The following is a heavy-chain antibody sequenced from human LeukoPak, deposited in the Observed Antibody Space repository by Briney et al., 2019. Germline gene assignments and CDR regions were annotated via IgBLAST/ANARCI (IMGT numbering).Heavy chain of an antibody. V-gene: IGHV1-8*01. CDR3: ARGVRNLLVSDY. Sequence: GASVKVSCKASGYTFTTYDITWVRQAPGQGLEWMGWMNPDSTNTGYAQKFRGRVTMTRDNSISTAYMKLSSLRSEDTAVYYCARGVRNLLVSDYWGQGTLVTVSS. D-gene: IGHD2-8*02. CDR1: GYTFTTYD. CDR2: MNPDSTNT. J-gene: IGHJ4*02.